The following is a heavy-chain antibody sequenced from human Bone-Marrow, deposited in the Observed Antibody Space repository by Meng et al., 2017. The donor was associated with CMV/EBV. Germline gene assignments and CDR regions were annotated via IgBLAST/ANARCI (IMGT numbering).Heavy chain of an antibody. CDR2: ISSSGSTI. CDR1: GFTFNNFD. CDR3: ARNTYCSSTSRYWGPYYYYGMAG. J-gene: IGHJ6*02. D-gene: IGHD2-2*01. Sequence: GESLKISCAASGFTFNNFDMSWVRQAPGKGPEWVSYISSSGSTIYYADTVKGRFTISRDNAKNTLYLQMYSLRAEDTAVYYCARNTYCSSTSRYWGPYYYYGMAGWGQGATVTVSS. V-gene: IGHV3-11*01.